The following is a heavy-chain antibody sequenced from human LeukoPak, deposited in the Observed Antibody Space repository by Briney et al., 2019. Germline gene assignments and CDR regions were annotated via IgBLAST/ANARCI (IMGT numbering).Heavy chain of an antibody. J-gene: IGHJ6*02. CDR1: GGTFSSYA. CDR2: IIPILGIA. Sequence: SVKVSCKASGGTFSSYAISWVRQAPGQGLEWMGGIIPILGIANYAQKFQGRVTITADKSTSTAYMELSSLRSEDTAVYYCARVTTSAAGTRAYYYYGMDVWGQGTTVTVSS. CDR3: ARVTTSAAGTRAYYYYGMDV. D-gene: IGHD6-13*01. V-gene: IGHV1-69*10.